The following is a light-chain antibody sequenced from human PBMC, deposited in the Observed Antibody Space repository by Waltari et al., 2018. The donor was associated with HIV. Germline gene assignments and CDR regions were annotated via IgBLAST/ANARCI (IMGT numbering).Light chain of an antibody. J-gene: IGLJ3*02. CDR1: SSDVGGYNY. V-gene: IGLV2-14*03. CDR3: SSYTTSNTWM. Sequence: QSALTQPASVSGSPGQSLTISCTGNSSDVGGYNYVSWYQQHPGKVPKLMIYDVSNRPSGVSNRFSGSKSGNTASLTISGLQAEDEADYYCSSYTTSNTWMFGGGTKLTVL. CDR2: DVS.